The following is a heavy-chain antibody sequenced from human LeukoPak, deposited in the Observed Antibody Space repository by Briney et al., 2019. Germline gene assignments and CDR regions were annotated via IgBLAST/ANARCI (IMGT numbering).Heavy chain of an antibody. D-gene: IGHD3-22*01. V-gene: IGHV1-18*01. CDR2: ISAYNGNT. CDR3: ARVVSEEVVNDY. Sequence: ASVKVSCKASGYTFTSYGISWVRQAPGQGLEWMGWISAYNGNTNYTQKLQGRVTMTTDTSTSTAYMELRSLRSDDTAVYYCARVVSEEVVNDYWGQGTLVTVSS. CDR1: GYTFTSYG. J-gene: IGHJ4*02.